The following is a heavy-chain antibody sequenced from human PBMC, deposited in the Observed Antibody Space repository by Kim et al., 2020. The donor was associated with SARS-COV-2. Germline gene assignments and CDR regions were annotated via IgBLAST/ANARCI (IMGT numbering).Heavy chain of an antibody. CDR3: ANGPILNYYYYAVDV. Sequence: GGSLRLSCAASGFTFSTYWMNWVRQAPGKGLEWVANIKQDGSEKYYVDSVRGRFTISRDNAKNSLYLQMNSLRVDDTAIYYCANGPILNYYYYAVDVWGQGTTVTVSS. J-gene: IGHJ6*02. D-gene: IGHD3-9*01. V-gene: IGHV3-7*03. CDR1: GFTFSTYW. CDR2: IKQDGSEK.